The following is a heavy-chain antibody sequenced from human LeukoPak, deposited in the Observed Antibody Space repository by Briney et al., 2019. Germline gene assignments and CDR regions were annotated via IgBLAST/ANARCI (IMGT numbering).Heavy chain of an antibody. CDR2: IYYSGST. Sequence: PSETLSLTCTVSGGSISSNNDYWGWIRQPPGKGLEWIGSIYYSGSTYYNPSPKSRVTISVDTSKNQFSLKLSSVTAADTAVYYCARHKIITTMINYGRWFDPWGQGTLVTVSS. J-gene: IGHJ5*02. D-gene: IGHD4-17*01. CDR1: GGSISSNNDY. CDR3: ARHKIITTMINYGRWFDP. V-gene: IGHV4-39*01.